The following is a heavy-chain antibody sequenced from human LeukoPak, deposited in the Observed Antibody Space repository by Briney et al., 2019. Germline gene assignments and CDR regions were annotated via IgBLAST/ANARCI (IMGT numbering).Heavy chain of an antibody. CDR3: ARGRVLMVYAIPYYYYYMDV. V-gene: IGHV1-18*01. CDR1: GYTFTSYG. CDR2: ISAYNGNT. Sequence: ASVKVSCKASGYTFTSYGISWVRQAPGQGLEWMGWISAYNGNTNYAQKLQGRVTMTTDTSTSTAYMELRSLRSDDTAVYYCARGRVLMVYAIPYYYYYMDVWGKGTTVTVSS. J-gene: IGHJ6*03. D-gene: IGHD2-8*01.